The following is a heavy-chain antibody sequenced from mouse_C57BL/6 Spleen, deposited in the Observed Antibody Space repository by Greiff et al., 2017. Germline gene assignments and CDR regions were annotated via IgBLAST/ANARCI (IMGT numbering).Heavy chain of an antibody. Sequence: VQLQQSGAELVRPGASVKLSCTASGFNIKDDYMHWVKQRPEQGLEWIGWIDPENGDTEYASKFQGKATITADTSSNTAYLQLSSLTSEDTAVYYGTTDYYGSSYGFAYWGQGTLVTVSA. CDR3: TTDYYGSSYGFAY. V-gene: IGHV14-4*01. CDR2: IDPENGDT. J-gene: IGHJ3*01. CDR1: GFNIKDDY. D-gene: IGHD1-1*01.